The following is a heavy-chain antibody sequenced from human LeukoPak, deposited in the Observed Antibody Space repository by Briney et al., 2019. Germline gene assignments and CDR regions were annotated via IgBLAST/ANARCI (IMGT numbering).Heavy chain of an antibody. Sequence: SETLSLTCSVSGGSISSYYWSWIRQPAGKGLEWIGRIYTSGSTNYNPSLKSRVTISVDTSKNQFSLKLSSVTAADTAVYYCARGLRGIAAAGSYYYMDVWGKGTTVTVSS. D-gene: IGHD6-13*01. CDR2: IYTSGST. CDR1: GGSISSYY. CDR3: ARGLRGIAAAGSYYYMDV. V-gene: IGHV4-4*07. J-gene: IGHJ6*03.